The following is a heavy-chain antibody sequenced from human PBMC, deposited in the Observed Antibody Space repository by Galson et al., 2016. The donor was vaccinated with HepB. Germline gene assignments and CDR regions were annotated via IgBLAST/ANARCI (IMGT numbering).Heavy chain of an antibody. V-gene: IGHV1-69*13. CDR1: GGTLSSYT. CDR2: FTPIFRTT. D-gene: IGHD1-26*01. Sequence: SVKVSCKASGGTLSSYTISWVRQAPGQGLEWMGGFTPIFRTTTYAQKFQGRVTITADALTSPVYMELTSLTAEDTAVYYCARAGVGKDWYFDLWGRGTLVTVSS. J-gene: IGHJ2*01. CDR3: ARAGVGKDWYFDL.